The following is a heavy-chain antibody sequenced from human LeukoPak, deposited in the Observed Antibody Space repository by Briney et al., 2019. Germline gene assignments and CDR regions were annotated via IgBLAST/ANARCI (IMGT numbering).Heavy chain of an antibody. Sequence: PGGSLRLSCAASGFTFSNYAMHWVRQAPGKGLEWVALISYDGTNKYYADSVKGRFTISRDNSKNTLYLQMSSLRAEDTALYYCAGELTVTGAFDYWGQGALVTVSS. J-gene: IGHJ4*02. V-gene: IGHV3-30*04. CDR2: ISYDGTNK. D-gene: IGHD6-19*01. CDR1: GFTFSNYA. CDR3: AGELTVTGAFDY.